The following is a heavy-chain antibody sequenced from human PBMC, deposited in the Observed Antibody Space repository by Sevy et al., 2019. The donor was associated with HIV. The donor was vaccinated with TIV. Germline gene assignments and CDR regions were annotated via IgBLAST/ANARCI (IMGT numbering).Heavy chain of an antibody. CDR3: ARDRKVLLVVYAIPFDAFGI. CDR1: GFTFSNHA. V-gene: IGHV3-30*02. Sequence: GGSLRLSCTASGFTFSNHAMHWVRQGPGKGPEWVAFIRNDGNHEYYADSVKGRFTISRDNSKNTLYLQMNSLRPEDTAVYYCARDRKVLLVVYAIPFDAFGIWGQGTMVTVSS. J-gene: IGHJ3*02. CDR2: IRNDGNHE. D-gene: IGHD2-8*02.